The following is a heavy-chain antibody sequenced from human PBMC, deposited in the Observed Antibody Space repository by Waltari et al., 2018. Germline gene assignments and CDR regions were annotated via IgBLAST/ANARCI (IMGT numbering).Heavy chain of an antibody. Sequence: QVNLVESGGGVVQPGGSLRLPCPTSGFTFSNFGIHWVRQAPGKGLEWVALIWFDGSDKFYADSVRGRFTISRDNSARTLYLDMDSLRLDDTAMYYCAKDAFGNTYLDFWGQGTLVTVSS. J-gene: IGHJ4*02. CDR3: AKDAFGNTYLDF. V-gene: IGHV3-30*02. D-gene: IGHD2-2*02. CDR1: GFTFSNFG. CDR2: IWFDGSDK.